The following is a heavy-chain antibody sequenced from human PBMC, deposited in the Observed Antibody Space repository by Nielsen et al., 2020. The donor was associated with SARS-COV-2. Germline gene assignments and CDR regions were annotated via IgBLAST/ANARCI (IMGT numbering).Heavy chain of an antibody. V-gene: IGHV4-59*01. Sequence: WIRQPPGKGLEWIGYIYYTGSTNYNPSLKSRVIISVDTSKNQFSLKLSSVTAADTAVYYCARESRTGSPLREGMEIAFDIWGQGTMVTVSS. CDR3: ARESRTGSPLREGMEIAFDI. J-gene: IGHJ3*02. CDR2: IYYTGST. D-gene: IGHD1-26*01.